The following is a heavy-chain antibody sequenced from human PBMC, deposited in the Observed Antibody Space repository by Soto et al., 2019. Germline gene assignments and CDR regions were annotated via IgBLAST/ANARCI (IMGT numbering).Heavy chain of an antibody. J-gene: IGHJ4*02. CDR3: ARPSDVGLASSFDY. V-gene: IGHV5-51*01. CDR1: GYSFTTYW. Sequence: PGESLKISCKASGYSFTTYWVGWVRQMPGKGLEWMGIIYPGNSNTRYSPSFQGQVTMSADKSISTAYLQWSSLRASDTAIYYCARPSDVGLASSFDYWGQGSQVTVSS. CDR2: IYPGNSNT.